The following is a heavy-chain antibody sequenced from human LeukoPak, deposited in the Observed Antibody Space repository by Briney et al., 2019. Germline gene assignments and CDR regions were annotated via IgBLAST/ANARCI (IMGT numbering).Heavy chain of an antibody. CDR1: GFTFSSYA. J-gene: IGHJ6*02. CDR2: ISYDGSNK. CDR3: ARDQPPWFGGGYYYYYGMDV. Sequence: GGSLRLSCAASGFTFSSYAMHWVRQAPGKGLEWVAVISYDGSNKYYADSVKGRFTISRDNSKNTLCLQMNSLRAEDTAVYYCARDQPPWFGGGYYYYYGMDVWGQGTTVTVSS. D-gene: IGHD3-10*01. V-gene: IGHV3-30*04.